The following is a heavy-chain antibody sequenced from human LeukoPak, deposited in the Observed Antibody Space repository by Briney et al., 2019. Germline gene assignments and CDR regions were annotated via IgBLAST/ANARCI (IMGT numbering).Heavy chain of an antibody. CDR3: ARGYSGYDSLGY. J-gene: IGHJ4*02. CDR2: IIPILGIA. V-gene: IGHV1-69*04. CDR1: GGTFSSYA. D-gene: IGHD5-12*01. Sequence: GASVKVSCKASGGTFSSYAISWVRQAPGQGLEWMGRIIPILGIANYAQKFQGRVTITADKSTSTAYMELSSLRSEDTAVYYCARGYSGYDSLGYWGQGTLVTVSS.